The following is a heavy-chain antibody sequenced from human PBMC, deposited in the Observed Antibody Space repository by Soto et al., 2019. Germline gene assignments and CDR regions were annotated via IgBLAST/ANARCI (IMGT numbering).Heavy chain of an antibody. CDR1: GGSISSYY. Sequence: PSETLSLTCTVSGGSISSYYWSWIRQPPGKGLEWIGYIYYSGSTNYNPSLKSRVTISVDTSKNQFSLKLSSVTAADTAVYYCARVYYDILTGYYKFDYWGQGTLVTVSS. J-gene: IGHJ4*02. D-gene: IGHD3-9*01. V-gene: IGHV4-59*08. CDR3: ARVYYDILTGYYKFDY. CDR2: IYYSGST.